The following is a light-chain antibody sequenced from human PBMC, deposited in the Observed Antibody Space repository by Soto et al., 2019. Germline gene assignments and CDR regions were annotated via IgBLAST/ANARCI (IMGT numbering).Light chain of an antibody. CDR1: QSVSMW. CDR2: DAS. J-gene: IGKJ1*01. V-gene: IGKV1-5*01. CDR3: QQYNTYLTWT. Sequence: QMTQSPSTLSASVLDIGSMTCLASQSVSMWLAWYQQKPGKAPRLLIYDASNLESGVPSRFSGSGSRTEFTLTITSLQPEDAATYYCQQYNTYLTWTFGQGTKVDI.